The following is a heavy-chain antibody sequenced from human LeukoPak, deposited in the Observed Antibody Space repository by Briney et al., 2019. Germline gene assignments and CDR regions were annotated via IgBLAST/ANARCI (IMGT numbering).Heavy chain of an antibody. J-gene: IGHJ4*02. D-gene: IGHD3-10*01. CDR1: GGSISSYY. CDR3: ARGGDLGDYFDY. CDR2: IYYSGST. Sequence: SETLSLTCTVSGGSISSYYWSWIRQPPGRGVEWVGYIYYSGSTNYNPCIKSRVTISVKTSKNQYSLKLSSVTAADTAVYYCARGGDLGDYFDYWGQGTLVTVSS. V-gene: IGHV4-59*01.